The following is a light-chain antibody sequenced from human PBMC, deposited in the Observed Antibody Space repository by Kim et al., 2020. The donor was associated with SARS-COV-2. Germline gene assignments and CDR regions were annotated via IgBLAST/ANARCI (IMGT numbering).Light chain of an antibody. CDR3: QQYNNWPPLT. CDR1: QSVGRN. V-gene: IGKV3-15*01. CDR2: GAS. Sequence: PGESATLACRASQSVGRNLAWYQQKPGQAPRLVIDGASTRATGVPARFSGSGYGTEFTLTISSLQSEDFAVYYCQQYNNWPPLTFGPGTKVDIK. J-gene: IGKJ3*01.